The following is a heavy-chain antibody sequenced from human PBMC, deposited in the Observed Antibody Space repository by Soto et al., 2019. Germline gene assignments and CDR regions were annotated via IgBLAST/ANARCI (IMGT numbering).Heavy chain of an antibody. CDR2: ISSSSSTI. J-gene: IGHJ6*03. Sequence: GGSLRLSCAASGFTFSSYSMNWVRQAPGKGLEWVSYISSSSSTIYYADSVKGRFTISRDNAKNSLYLQMNSLRAEDTAVYYCARDFGYSSSRSDPYYYYMDVWGKGTTVTVSS. CDR3: ARDFGYSSSRSDPYYYYMDV. V-gene: IGHV3-48*01. CDR1: GFTFSSYS. D-gene: IGHD6-6*01.